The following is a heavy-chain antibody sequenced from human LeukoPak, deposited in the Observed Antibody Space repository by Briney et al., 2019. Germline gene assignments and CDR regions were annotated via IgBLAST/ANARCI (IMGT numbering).Heavy chain of an antibody. CDR3: AKDSGRSTVTFFGY. D-gene: IGHD4-11*01. CDR1: GFTFSSYG. Sequence: PGGSLRLSCAATGFTFSSYGMHWVRQAPGKGLEWVAFIRYDGSNKYYADSVKGRFTISRDNSKNTLYLQMNSLRAEDTAVYYCAKDSGRSTVTFFGYWGQGTLVTVSS. V-gene: IGHV3-30*02. J-gene: IGHJ4*02. CDR2: IRYDGSNK.